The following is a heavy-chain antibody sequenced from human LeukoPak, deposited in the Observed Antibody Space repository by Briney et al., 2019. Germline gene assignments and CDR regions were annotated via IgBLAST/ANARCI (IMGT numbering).Heavy chain of an antibody. CDR2: ISSSSSYI. CDR3: ARVAAAGPPPLTYYYYMDV. CDR1: GFTFSSYS. Sequence: GGSLRLSCAASGFTFSSYSMNWVRQAPGKGLEWVSSISSSSSYIYYADSVKGRFTISRDNAKNSLYLQMNSLRAEDTAVYYCARVAAAGPPPLTYYYYMDVWGKGTTVTVSS. D-gene: IGHD6-13*01. J-gene: IGHJ6*03. V-gene: IGHV3-21*01.